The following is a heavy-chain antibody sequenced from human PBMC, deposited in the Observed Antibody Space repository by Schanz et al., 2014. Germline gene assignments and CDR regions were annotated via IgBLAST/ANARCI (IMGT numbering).Heavy chain of an antibody. CDR1: GITFSSHS. CDR3: ARIGGSVFDY. V-gene: IGHV3-7*05. D-gene: IGHD3-10*01. CDR2: IKRDGSEK. J-gene: IGHJ4*02. Sequence: EVHLVESGGGLVQPGGSLRLSCAASGITFSSHSFNWVRQAPGKGLEWVANIKRDGSEKNYLDSVKGRFTISRDNAKNSLFLQMNSLRAEDTAVYYCARIGGSVFDYWAQGTLVTVSS.